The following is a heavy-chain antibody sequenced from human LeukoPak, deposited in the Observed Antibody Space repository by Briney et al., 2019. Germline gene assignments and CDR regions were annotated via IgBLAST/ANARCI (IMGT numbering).Heavy chain of an antibody. V-gene: IGHV4-34*01. Sequence: PSETLSLTCAVYGGSFSGYYWSWIRQPPGKGLEWIGEINHSGSTNYNPSLKSRVTISVDTSKNQFSLKLSSVTAADTAVYYCARGVGYFDWSLLRADHFDYWGQGTLVTVSS. D-gene: IGHD3-9*01. J-gene: IGHJ4*02. CDR3: ARGVGYFDWSLLRADHFDY. CDR2: INHSGST. CDR1: GGSFSGYY.